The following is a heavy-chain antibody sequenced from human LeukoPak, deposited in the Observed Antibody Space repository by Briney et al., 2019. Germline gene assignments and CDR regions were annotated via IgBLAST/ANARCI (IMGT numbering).Heavy chain of an antibody. CDR3: ATHCSGTACHRDY. V-gene: IGHV3-30*02. CDR1: GFTFGSSA. J-gene: IGHJ4*02. Sequence: GGSLRLSCAASGFTFGSSAMHWVRQTPGKGLECVAFIQFDGSYKHYSDSVKGRFTISRDNSKNTLYLEMNSLRPEDTTVYYCATHCSGTACHRDYWGQGTLVTVSS. D-gene: IGHD2-2*01. CDR2: IQFDGSYK.